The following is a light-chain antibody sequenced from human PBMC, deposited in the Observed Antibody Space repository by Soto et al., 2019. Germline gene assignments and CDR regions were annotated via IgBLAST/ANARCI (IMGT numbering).Light chain of an antibody. Sequence: EIVFTQSPATLSSFPGDRVTLSCRASQYINTRLAWYQHRPGQAPRLLIYQTSLREAGIPAMFSASGSGTEFTRTISDVQPEDFALYYCHQRQSWTRTFGQGTKVDIK. CDR2: QTS. V-gene: IGKV3-11*01. CDR3: HQRQSWTRT. J-gene: IGKJ1*01. CDR1: QYINTR.